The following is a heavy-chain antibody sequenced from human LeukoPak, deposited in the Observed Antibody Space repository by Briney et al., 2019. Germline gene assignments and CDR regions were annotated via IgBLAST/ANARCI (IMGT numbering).Heavy chain of an antibody. J-gene: IGHJ6*02. CDR2: IYSDGRT. D-gene: IGHD2-2*01. CDR3: VRPKHSSTSWLHYGMDV. CDR1: GFTVSSNH. V-gene: IGHV3-66*04. Sequence: GGSLRLSCAASGFTVSSNHLTWVRQAPGKGLEWVSLIYSDGRTYYADSVRGRFTISRDNSKNTLYPQMNSLRVEDTAVFYCVRPKHSSTSWLHYGMDVWGQGTTVTVSS.